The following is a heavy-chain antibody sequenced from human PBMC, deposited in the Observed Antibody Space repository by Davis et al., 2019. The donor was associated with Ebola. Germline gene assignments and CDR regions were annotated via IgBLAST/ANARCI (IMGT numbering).Heavy chain of an antibody. Sequence: GESLKISCAASGFTFSSYAMHWVRQAPGKGLEWVAVISYDGSNKYYADSVKGRFTISRDNSKNTLYLQMNSLRAEDAAVYYCGPKCSSTTCGRFGMDVWGKGATVTVSS. V-gene: IGHV3-30*04. CDR1: GFTFSSYA. J-gene: IGHJ6*04. D-gene: IGHD2-2*01. CDR3: GPKCSSTTCGRFGMDV. CDR2: ISYDGSNK.